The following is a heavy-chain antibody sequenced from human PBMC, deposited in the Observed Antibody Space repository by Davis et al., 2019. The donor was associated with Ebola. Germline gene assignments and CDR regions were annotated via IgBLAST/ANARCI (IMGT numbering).Heavy chain of an antibody. CDR2: IKQDGSEN. J-gene: IGHJ4*02. CDR3: ARESIAAAGLYFDY. CDR1: GFTFSSYW. Sequence: PGGSLRLSCAASGFTFSSYWMSWVRQAPGKGLEWVANIKQDGSENYYVDSVKGRFTISRDNAKNSLYLQMNSLRAEDTAVYYCARESIAAAGLYFDYWGQGTLVTVSS. D-gene: IGHD6-13*01. V-gene: IGHV3-7*01.